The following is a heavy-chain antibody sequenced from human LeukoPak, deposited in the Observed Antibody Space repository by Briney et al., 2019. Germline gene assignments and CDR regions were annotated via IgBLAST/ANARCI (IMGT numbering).Heavy chain of an antibody. D-gene: IGHD5-24*01. CDR2: IYYSGST. J-gene: IGHJ4*02. V-gene: IGHV4-59*08. CDR1: GGSISSYY. CDR3: ARLIDRRDGYNYVDY. Sequence: SETLSLTSTVSGGSISSYYWSWIRQPPGKGLEWIGYIYYSGSTNYNPSLKSRVTISVDTSKNQFSLKLSSVTAADTAVYYCARLIDRRDGYNYVDYWGQGTLVTVSS.